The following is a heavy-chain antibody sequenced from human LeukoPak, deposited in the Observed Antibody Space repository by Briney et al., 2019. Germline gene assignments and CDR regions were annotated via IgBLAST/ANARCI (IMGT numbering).Heavy chain of an antibody. CDR3: ARDSSDGTTYPRFDP. CDR1: GYTFTSYY. Sequence: ASVKVSCKASGYTFTSYYMHRVRQAPGQGLEWMGIINPSGGSTSYAQKFQGRVTMTRDMSTSTVYMELSSLRSEDTAVYYCARDSSDGTTYPRFDPWGQGTLVTVSS. D-gene: IGHD1-1*01. V-gene: IGHV1-46*01. CDR2: INPSGGST. J-gene: IGHJ5*02.